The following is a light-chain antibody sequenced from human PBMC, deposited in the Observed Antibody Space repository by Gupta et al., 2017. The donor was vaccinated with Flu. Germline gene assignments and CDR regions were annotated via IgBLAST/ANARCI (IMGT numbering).Light chain of an antibody. Sequence: VVPLSLATLSLCRGEGVTLSCRASQSNSSNLAWYQQTPEQAPRLVLYGASMRATDIPARFSGGGSGTDFTLTISSLQPEDFAIYYCQQYHNRPWTFGQGTRVEIK. V-gene: IGKV3-15*01. CDR3: QQYHNRPWT. CDR1: QSNSSN. CDR2: GAS. J-gene: IGKJ1*01.